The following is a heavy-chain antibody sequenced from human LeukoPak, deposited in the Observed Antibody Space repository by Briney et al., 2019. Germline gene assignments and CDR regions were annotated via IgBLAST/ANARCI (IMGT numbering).Heavy chain of an antibody. J-gene: IGHJ4*02. CDR3: ARDWSWAFDY. V-gene: IGHV3-48*02. CDR2: ITNTGGTI. CDR1: GFNFRSYS. Sequence: GGSLRLSCAASGFNFRSYSMNWVRQAPGKGLEWISYITNTGGTIQYADSVKGLFSISRDQAKNSVYLHMDSLRDADTAAYYCARDWSWAFDYWGQGTLVTVSS. D-gene: IGHD1-26*01.